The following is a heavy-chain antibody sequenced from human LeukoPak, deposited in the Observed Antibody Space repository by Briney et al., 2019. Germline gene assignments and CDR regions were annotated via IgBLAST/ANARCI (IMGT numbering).Heavy chain of an antibody. D-gene: IGHD6-13*01. CDR1: GGSISSGGYY. CDR3: ASRWRIAAAGKEFDY. Sequence: QSSQTLSLTCTVSGGSISSGGYYWSWIRQHPGKGLEWIGYIYYSGSTYYNPSLKSRVTISVDTSKNQFSLKLSSVTAADTAVYYCASRWRIAAAGKEFDYWGQGTLVTVSS. J-gene: IGHJ4*02. V-gene: IGHV4-31*03. CDR2: IYYSGST.